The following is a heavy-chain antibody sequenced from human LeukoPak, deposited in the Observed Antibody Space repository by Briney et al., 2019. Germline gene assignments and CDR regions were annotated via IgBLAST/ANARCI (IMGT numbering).Heavy chain of an antibody. CDR2: IWYDGSNK. Sequence: GGSLRLSCAASGFTFSSYGMHWVRQVPGKGLEWVADIWYDGSNKYYADSVKGRFTISRDNSKNTLYLQMNSLRAEDTAVYYCARSPISSWGSDYWGQGTLVTVSS. J-gene: IGHJ4*02. CDR1: GFTFSSYG. CDR3: ARSPISSWGSDY. V-gene: IGHV3-33*01. D-gene: IGHD6-13*01.